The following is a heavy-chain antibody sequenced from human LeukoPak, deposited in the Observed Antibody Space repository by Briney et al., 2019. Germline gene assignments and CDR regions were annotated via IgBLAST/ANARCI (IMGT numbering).Heavy chain of an antibody. CDR3: ARNLMYSSGWYDAFDI. J-gene: IGHJ3*02. D-gene: IGHD6-19*01. V-gene: IGHV4-30-2*02. Sequence: SETLSLTCAVSGGSISSGSYSWSWIRQPPGKGLEWIGYIYHSGSTYYNPSLKSRVTISVDRSKNQFSLKLSSVTAADTAVYYCARNLMYSSGWYDAFDIWGQGTMVTVSS. CDR1: GGSISSGSYS. CDR2: IYHSGST.